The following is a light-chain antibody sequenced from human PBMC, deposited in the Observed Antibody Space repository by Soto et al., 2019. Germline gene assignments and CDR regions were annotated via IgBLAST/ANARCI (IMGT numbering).Light chain of an antibody. CDR1: QDISNY. V-gene: IGKV1-33*01. Sequence: DIQMTQSPSSLSASVGDRVTITCQASQDISNYLNWYQQKPGKAPKLLIYDASNLETGVPSRFSGSGSGTDFTFTISSLQPEDIATYYCQQYDNLPPGLTFGGVTKVEIK. J-gene: IGKJ4*01. CDR2: DAS. CDR3: QQYDNLPPGLT.